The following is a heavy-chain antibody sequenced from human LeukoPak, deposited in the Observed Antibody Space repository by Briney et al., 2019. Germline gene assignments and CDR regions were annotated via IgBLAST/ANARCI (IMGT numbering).Heavy chain of an antibody. CDR3: AKGAYDYIEMGYFDD. D-gene: IGHD5-12*01. J-gene: IGHJ4*02. V-gene: IGHV3-23*01. Sequence: GSLRLSCAASGFRFSNFAMSWVRQAPGKGLEWVSLIIGSSGDTLYADSVKGRFTISRDISKSRLYLQMNSLRAEDTALYYCAKGAYDYIEMGYFDDWGQGTLVTVSS. CDR1: GFRFSNFA. CDR2: IIGSSGDT.